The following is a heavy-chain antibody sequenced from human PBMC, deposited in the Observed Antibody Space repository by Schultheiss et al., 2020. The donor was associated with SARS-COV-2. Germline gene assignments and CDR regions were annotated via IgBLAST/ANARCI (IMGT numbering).Heavy chain of an antibody. V-gene: IGHV3-21*04. CDR1: GFTFSSYG. J-gene: IGHJ4*02. CDR2: ISGSGGST. CDR3: ARLVPKFYYDSSGYPDY. D-gene: IGHD3-22*01. Sequence: GGSLRLSCAASGFTFSSYGMHWVRQAPGKGLEWVSAISGSGGSTYYADSVKGRFTISRDNAKNSLYLQMNSLRAEDTAVYYCARLVPKFYYDSSGYPDYWGQGTLVTVSS.